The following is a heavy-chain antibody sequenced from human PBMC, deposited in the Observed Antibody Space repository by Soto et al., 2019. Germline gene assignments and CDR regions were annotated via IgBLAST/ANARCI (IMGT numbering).Heavy chain of an antibody. CDR3: ARQRTTVVTQAYFDH. D-gene: IGHD2-21*02. V-gene: IGHV4-39*01. Sequence: SETLSLTCIVSGESISSSSYYWGWIRQPPGKGLEWIGSIYYSGRTYYNPSFKSRVTISIDTSKNQFSLKLSSVTATDTAVYYCARQRTTVVTQAYFDHWGQGALVTVST. CDR1: GESISSSSYY. CDR2: IYYSGRT. J-gene: IGHJ4*02.